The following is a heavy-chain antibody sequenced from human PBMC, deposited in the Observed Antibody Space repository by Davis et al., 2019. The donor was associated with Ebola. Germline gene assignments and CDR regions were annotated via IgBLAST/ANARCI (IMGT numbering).Heavy chain of an antibody. CDR3: ARDNIVVVPAAMTYYYYGMDV. CDR1: AFTSSSYG. D-gene: IGHD2-2*01. Sequence: PGGSLRLSCAASAFTSSSYGMHRVRQAPGTELEGVAVIWYDGSNKYYADSVKGRFTISRDNAKNSLYLQMNSLRAEDTAVYYCARDNIVVVPAAMTYYYYGMDVWGQGTTVTVSS. J-gene: IGHJ6*02. CDR2: IWYDGSNK. V-gene: IGHV3-33*01.